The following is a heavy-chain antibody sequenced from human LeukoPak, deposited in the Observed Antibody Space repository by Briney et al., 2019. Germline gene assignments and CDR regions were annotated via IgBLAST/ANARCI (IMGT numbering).Heavy chain of an antibody. V-gene: IGHV3-7*01. J-gene: IGHJ4*02. CDR1: GFTFSSYW. CDR2: IKQDGSEK. Sequence: PGGSLRLSCAASGFTFSSYWMSWVRQAPGKGLEWVANIKQDGSEKYYVDSVKGRFTISRDNAKNSLYLQMNSLRAEDTAVYYCARVEFSFPYSGSTSFDYWGQGNLVTVSS. CDR3: ARVEFSFPYSGSTSFDY. D-gene: IGHD5-12*01.